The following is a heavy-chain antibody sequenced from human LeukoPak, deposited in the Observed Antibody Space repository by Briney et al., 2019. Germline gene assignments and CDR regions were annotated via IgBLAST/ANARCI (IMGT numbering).Heavy chain of an antibody. CDR1: GFTFSNYA. CDR3: VLGLGPYGVAPGY. V-gene: IGHV3-23*01. CDR2: ISGRGDST. D-gene: IGHD3-16*01. Sequence: GGSLRLSCAASGFTFSNYAMSWVRQAPGRGLEWVSAISGRGDSTYYADSVKGRFTISRDNSKNTLYVQMNSLRVEDTAVYYCVLGLGPYGVAPGYWGQGTLVTVSS. J-gene: IGHJ4*02.